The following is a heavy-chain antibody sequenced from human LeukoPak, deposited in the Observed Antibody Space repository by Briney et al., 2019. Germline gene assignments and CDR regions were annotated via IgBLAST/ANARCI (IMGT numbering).Heavy chain of an antibody. D-gene: IGHD6-13*01. Sequence: SEXLSLTCTVSGGSISSYYWSWIRQPPGKGLEWIGYIYYSGSTNYNPSLKSRVTISVDTSKNQFSLKLSSVTAADTAVYYCARVASSHDFDYWGQGTLVTVSS. V-gene: IGHV4-59*01. CDR1: GGSISSYY. J-gene: IGHJ4*02. CDR2: IYYSGST. CDR3: ARVASSHDFDY.